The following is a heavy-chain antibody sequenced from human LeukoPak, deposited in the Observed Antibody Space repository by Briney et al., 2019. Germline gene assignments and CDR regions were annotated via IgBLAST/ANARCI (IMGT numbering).Heavy chain of an antibody. CDR2: FDPEGGET. Sequence: ASVKVSCKVSGYTLTELSMHWVRQAPGKGLEWMGGFDPEGGETIYAQKFQGRVTMTEDTSTDTAYMELSSLRSEDTAVYYCAASGYSSSWYEYWGQGTLVTVSS. CDR1: GYTLTELS. V-gene: IGHV1-24*01. J-gene: IGHJ4*02. CDR3: AASGYSSSWYEY. D-gene: IGHD6-13*01.